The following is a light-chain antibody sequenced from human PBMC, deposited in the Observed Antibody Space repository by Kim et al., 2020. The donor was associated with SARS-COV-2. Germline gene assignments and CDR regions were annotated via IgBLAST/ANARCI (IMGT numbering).Light chain of an antibody. Sequence: SPGERATRSCRASQGVNSAYLAWYQQKPGQAPRLVMSDTSRRATGTPDRFSGSGSGTDFTLTISRLEHEDFAVYYCQQYHNFRWTFGQGTKVDIK. CDR2: DTS. V-gene: IGKV3-20*01. CDR1: QGVNSAY. CDR3: QQYHNFRWT. J-gene: IGKJ1*01.